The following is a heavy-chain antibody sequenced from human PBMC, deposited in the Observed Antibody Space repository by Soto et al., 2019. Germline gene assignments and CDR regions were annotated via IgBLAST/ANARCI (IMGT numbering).Heavy chain of an antibody. J-gene: IGHJ5*02. CDR2: ICAYNGNT. D-gene: IGHD1-26*01. Sequence: ASVKVSCKASGYTFTSYGISWVRQAPGQGLEWMGWICAYNGNTNYAQKLQGRVTMTTDTSTSTAYMELRSLRSDDTAVYYCARVVVGAGWFDPWGQGTLVTVSS. CDR3: ARVVVGAGWFDP. CDR1: GYTFTSYG. V-gene: IGHV1-18*04.